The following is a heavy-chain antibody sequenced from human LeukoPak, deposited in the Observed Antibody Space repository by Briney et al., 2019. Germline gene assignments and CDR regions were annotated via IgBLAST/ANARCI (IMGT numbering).Heavy chain of an antibody. CDR3: ASYIVGATMNPPDFDY. Sequence: GGSLRLSCTASGFTFGDYAMSWFRQAPGKGLEWVGFIRSKAYGGTTEYAASVKGRFTISRDNAKNSLYLQMNSLRAEDTAVYYCASYIVGATMNPPDFDYWGQGTLVTVSS. D-gene: IGHD1-26*01. CDR1: GFTFGDYA. J-gene: IGHJ4*02. V-gene: IGHV3-49*03. CDR2: IRSKAYGGTT.